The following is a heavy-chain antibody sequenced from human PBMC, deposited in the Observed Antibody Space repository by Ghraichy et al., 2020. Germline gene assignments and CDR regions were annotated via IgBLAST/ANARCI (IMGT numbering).Heavy chain of an antibody. CDR1: GGSFSGYY. V-gene: IGHV4-34*01. D-gene: IGHD2-2*01. J-gene: IGHJ6*02. CDR2: INHSGST. CDR3: ARADLLPPDYYYGMDV. Sequence: SETLSLTCAVYGGSFSGYYWSWIRQPPGKGLEWIGEINHSGSTNYNPSLKSRVTISVDTSKNQFSLKLSSVTAADTAVYYCARADLLPPDYYYGMDVWGQGTTVTVSS.